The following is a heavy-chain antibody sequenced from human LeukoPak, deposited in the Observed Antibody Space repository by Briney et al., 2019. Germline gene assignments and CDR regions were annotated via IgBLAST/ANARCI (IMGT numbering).Heavy chain of an antibody. Sequence: ASVKVSCKASGYTFTSYDINWVRQAPGQGLEWMGWINPNSGGTNYAQKFQGRVTMTRDTSISTAYMELSRLRSDDTAVYYCARDREEMATMLLDYWGQGTLVTVSS. J-gene: IGHJ4*02. D-gene: IGHD5-24*01. CDR3: ARDREEMATMLLDY. CDR2: INPNSGGT. V-gene: IGHV1-2*02. CDR1: GYTFTSYD.